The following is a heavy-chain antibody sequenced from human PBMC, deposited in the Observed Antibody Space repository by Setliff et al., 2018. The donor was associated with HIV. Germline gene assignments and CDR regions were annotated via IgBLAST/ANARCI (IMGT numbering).Heavy chain of an antibody. D-gene: IGHD3-10*01. J-gene: IGHJ6*03. Sequence: ASVKVSCKASGYTFANHRVNWVRQAPGQGFEWVGMVRCNTGETIYSQNFQGRVTLTRDTSTTTVFMELNNLRSDDTAVYYCARAVSKQLRGSALNWYYHMDFWGTGTTVTVSS. V-gene: IGHV1-46*01. CDR3: ARAVSKQLRGSALNWYYHMDF. CDR1: GYTFANHR. CDR2: VRCNTGET.